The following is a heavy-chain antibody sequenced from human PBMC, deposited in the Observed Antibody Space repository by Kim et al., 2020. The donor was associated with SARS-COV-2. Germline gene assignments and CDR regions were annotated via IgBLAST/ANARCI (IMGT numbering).Heavy chain of an antibody. D-gene: IGHD3-10*01. Sequence: SGPTLVIPTQTLTLTCTFSGFSLSTSGVAVGWIRQPPGKALEWLALIYWDDDKRYSPSLRSRLTITKDTSKNQVVLTLTNVNPVDTATYFCAHKDNQGSGTFDAFDIWGQGTMVTVSS. CDR2: IYWDDDK. CDR1: GFSLSTSGVA. V-gene: IGHV2-5*02. CDR3: AHKDNQGSGTFDAFDI. J-gene: IGHJ3*02.